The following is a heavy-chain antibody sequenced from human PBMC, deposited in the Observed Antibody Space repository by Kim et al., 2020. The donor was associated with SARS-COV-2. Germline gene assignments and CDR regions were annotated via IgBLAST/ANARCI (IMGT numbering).Heavy chain of an antibody. CDR3: AKETWRSGVAAPDY. CDR2: ISPDGDDK. J-gene: IGHJ4*02. V-gene: IGHV3-30*18. D-gene: IGHD6-19*01. Sequence: GGSLRLSCSGSGFIFSGFGMHWVRQAPGKGLEWVAVISPDGDDKWYADSVKGRFTISRDNSKSTLFLQLSSLRDDDTAVYYCAKETWRSGVAAPDYWGQGTLVIVSS. CDR1: GFIFSGFG.